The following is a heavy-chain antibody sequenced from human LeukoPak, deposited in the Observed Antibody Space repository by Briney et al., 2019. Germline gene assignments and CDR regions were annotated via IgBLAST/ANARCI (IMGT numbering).Heavy chain of an antibody. CDR2: ISAYNGNT. CDR1: GYTFTSYG. D-gene: IGHD2-21*02. V-gene: IGHV1-18*04. Sequence: GASVKVSCKASGYTFTSYGIRWVRQAPGQGLEWMGWISAYNGNTNYAQKLQGRVTMTTDTSTSTAYMELRSLRSDDTAVYYCARMDLDGGDSIGFDSWGQGTLVTVSS. J-gene: IGHJ5*01. CDR3: ARMDLDGGDSIGFDS.